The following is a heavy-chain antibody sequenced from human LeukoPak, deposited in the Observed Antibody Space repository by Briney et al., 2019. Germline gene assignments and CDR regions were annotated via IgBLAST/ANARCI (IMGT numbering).Heavy chain of an antibody. V-gene: IGHV1-18*01. CDR1: GGTFSSYA. CDR3: ARAYYYDSSGYYSN. CDR2: ISAYNGNT. Sequence: ASVKVSCKASGGTFSSYAISWVRQAPGQGLEWMGWISAYNGNTNYAQKLQGRVTMTTDTSTSTAYMELRSLRSDDTAVYYCARAYYYDSSGYYSNWGQGTLVTVSS. J-gene: IGHJ4*02. D-gene: IGHD3-22*01.